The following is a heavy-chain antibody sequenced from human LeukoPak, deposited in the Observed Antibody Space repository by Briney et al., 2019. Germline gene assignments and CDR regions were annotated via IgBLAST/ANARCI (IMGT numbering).Heavy chain of an antibody. CDR2: IYYTGST. V-gene: IGHV4-59*01. CDR3: ARDQGSGYYYDSFDI. CDR1: GGSISSYY. J-gene: IGHJ3*02. Sequence: SETLSLTCTVSGGSISSYYWSWIRQSPGKGLEWIGYIYYTGSTNYNPSLKSRVTISVDTSKNQFSLRLSSVTPADTAVNYCARDQGSGYYYDSFDIWGQGTMVTVSS. D-gene: IGHD3-22*01.